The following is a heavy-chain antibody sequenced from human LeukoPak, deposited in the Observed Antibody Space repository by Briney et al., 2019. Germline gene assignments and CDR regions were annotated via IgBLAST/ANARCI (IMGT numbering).Heavy chain of an antibody. J-gene: IGHJ1*01. CDR3: AKGPYGGSYSLYFQH. CDR1: GFTFDDYA. D-gene: IGHD1-26*01. Sequence: GGSLRLSCAASGFTFDDYAMHWLRQAPGKGLEWVTGISWDSGSIGYADSVKGRFTISRDNAKNSLYLQMHSLRAEDMSLYYRAKGPYGGSYSLYFQHWGQSTLVTVSS. CDR2: ISWDSGSI. V-gene: IGHV3-9*03.